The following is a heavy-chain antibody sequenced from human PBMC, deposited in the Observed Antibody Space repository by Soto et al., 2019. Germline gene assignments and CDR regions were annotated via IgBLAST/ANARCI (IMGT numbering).Heavy chain of an antibody. CDR2: IFYSGST. J-gene: IGHJ4*02. V-gene: IGHV4-59*11. CDR1: GGSISGHY. Sequence: PSETLSLTCSVSGGSISGHYWTWIRQSPGKGLEWIGYIFYSGSTNYNPSLKSRVTISVDTSKNQFSLKMSSVTAADTAVYYCGKERRGSGWFVCSYWGQGILVTVSS. D-gene: IGHD6-19*01. CDR3: GKERRGSGWFVCSY.